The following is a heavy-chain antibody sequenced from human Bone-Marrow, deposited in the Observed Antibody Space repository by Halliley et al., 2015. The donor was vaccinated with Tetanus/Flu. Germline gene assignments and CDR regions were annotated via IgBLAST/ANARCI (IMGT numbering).Heavy chain of an antibody. CDR2: IYYSGTA. V-gene: IGHV4-39*07. CDR3: ARDLSSYSSDGFDI. J-gene: IGHJ3*02. Sequence: WFGSIYYSGTAYYSPSLKSRVTISVDTSENRFSLKLSSVTAADTAMYYCARDLSSYSSDGFDIWGQGTMVTVSS. D-gene: IGHD4-4*01.